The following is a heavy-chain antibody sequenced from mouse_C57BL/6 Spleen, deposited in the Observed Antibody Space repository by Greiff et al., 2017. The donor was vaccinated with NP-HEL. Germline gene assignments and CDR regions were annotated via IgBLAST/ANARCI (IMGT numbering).Heavy chain of an antibody. V-gene: IGHV1-61*01. CDR2: IYPSDSET. CDR3: ARGGYYGSSHHFAY. J-gene: IGHJ3*01. D-gene: IGHD1-1*01. Sequence: VQLQQPGAELVRPGSSVKLSCKASGYTFTSYWMDCVKQRPGQGLEWIGNIYPSDSETHYNQKFKDKATLTVDKSSSTAYMQLSSLTSEDSAVYYCARGGYYGSSHHFAYWGQGTLVTVSA. CDR1: GYTFTSYW.